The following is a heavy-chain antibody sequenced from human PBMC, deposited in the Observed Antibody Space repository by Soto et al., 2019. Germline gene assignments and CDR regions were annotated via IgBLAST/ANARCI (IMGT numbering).Heavy chain of an antibody. CDR2: IYHSEST. Sequence: SETLSLTGAVSGGSIYTPNWWTWVRQTPGKGLQWIGQIYHSESTNYNPSLKSRVTISVDTSKTQFSLKLSSVTAADTAVYYCALYVFVEMATSDYWGQGTLVTVSS. CDR1: GGSIYTPNW. J-gene: IGHJ4*02. CDR3: ALYVFVEMATSDY. D-gene: IGHD3-16*01. V-gene: IGHV4-4*02.